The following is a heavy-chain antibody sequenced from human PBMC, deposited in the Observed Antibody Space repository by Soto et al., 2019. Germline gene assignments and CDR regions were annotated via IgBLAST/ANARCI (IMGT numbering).Heavy chain of an antibody. D-gene: IGHD2-15*01. CDR3: AKDMASGVAATALDY. CDR2: ISWNSGSI. V-gene: IGHV3-9*01. Sequence: EVQLVESGGGLVQPGRSLRLSCAASGFTFDDYAMHWVRQAPGKGLEWVSGISWNSGSIGYADSVKGRFTISRDNAKNSLYLQMNSLRAYDTALYYCAKDMASGVAATALDYWGQGTLVTVSS. CDR1: GFTFDDYA. J-gene: IGHJ4*02.